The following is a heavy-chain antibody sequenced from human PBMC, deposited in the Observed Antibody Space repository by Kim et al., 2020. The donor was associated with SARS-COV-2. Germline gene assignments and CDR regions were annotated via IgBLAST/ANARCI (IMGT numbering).Heavy chain of an antibody. D-gene: IGHD3-16*01. Sequence: RYTPSFQGQVTISADKSTTTAYLQWSSLKASDTAMYYCARSAGPYDYYFDYWGQGTLVTVAS. V-gene: IGHV5-51*01. CDR3: ARSAGPYDYYFDY. J-gene: IGHJ4*02.